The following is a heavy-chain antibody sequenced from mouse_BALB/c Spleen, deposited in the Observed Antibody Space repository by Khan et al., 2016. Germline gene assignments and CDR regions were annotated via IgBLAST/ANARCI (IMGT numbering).Heavy chain of an antibody. J-gene: IGHJ1*01. Sequence: EVKLEESGGGLVQPGGSMKLSCVASGFTFSNYWMNWVRQSPEQGLAWVAEIRLKSNNYATHYAESVTGRFTISRDDSKSSVYLQLNNLRAEDTGIYYCTRDGYFDVWCAGTTVTVSS. V-gene: IGHV6-6*02. CDR1: GFTFSNYW. CDR3: TRDGYFDV. CDR2: IRLKSNNYAT.